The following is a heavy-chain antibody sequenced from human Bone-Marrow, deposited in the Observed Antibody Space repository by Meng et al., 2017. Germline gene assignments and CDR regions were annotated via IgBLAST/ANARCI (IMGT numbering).Heavy chain of an antibody. CDR1: GFSLSTSGVG. D-gene: IGHD3-10*01. CDR3: ARTTMVRGVILPDDY. Sequence: SGPTLVKPTQTLTLTCTFSGFSLSTSGVGVGWIRQPPGKALEWLALIYWDDDTRYSPSLKSRLTITKDTSKNQVVLTMTNMDPVDTATYYCARTTMVRGVILPDDYWGQGTLVTVSS. CDR2: IYWDDDT. V-gene: IGHV2-5*02. J-gene: IGHJ4*02.